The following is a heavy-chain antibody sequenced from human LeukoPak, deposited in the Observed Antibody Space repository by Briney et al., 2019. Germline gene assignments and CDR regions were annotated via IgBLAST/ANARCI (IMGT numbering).Heavy chain of an antibody. CDR3: ARKESAYYYYAMDV. V-gene: IGHV3-7*01. CDR1: GFTFSSYW. Sequence: QSGGSLRLSCAASGFTFSSYWMSWVRQAPGKGLEWVANIKQDGSKKNYADSVKGRFTISRDNAKNSLYLQMNSLRAEDTAVYYCARKESAYYYYAMDVWGQGTTVTVSS. D-gene: IGHD5-24*01. J-gene: IGHJ6*02. CDR2: IKQDGSKK.